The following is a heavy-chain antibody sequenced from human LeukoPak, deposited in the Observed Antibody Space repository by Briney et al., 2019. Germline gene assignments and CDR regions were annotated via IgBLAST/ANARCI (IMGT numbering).Heavy chain of an antibody. D-gene: IGHD3-22*01. CDR2: INPIFGTA. V-gene: IGHV1-69*05. J-gene: IGHJ3*02. CDR3: ARAITMIVPGAFDI. CDR1: GGTFSSYA. Sequence: GSSVKVSCKASGGTFSSYAISWVRQAPGQGLEWMGGINPIFGTANYAQKFQGRVTITTDESTSTAYMELSSLRSEDTAVYYCARAITMIVPGAFDIWGQGTMVTVSS.